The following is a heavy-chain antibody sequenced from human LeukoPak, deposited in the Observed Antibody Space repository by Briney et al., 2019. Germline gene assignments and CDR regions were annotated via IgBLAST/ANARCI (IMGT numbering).Heavy chain of an antibody. V-gene: IGHV1-2*04. CDR1: GYTFTGYY. J-gene: IGHJ3*02. Sequence: GASVTVSCKASGYTFTGYYMHWVRQAPGQGLEWMGWINPNSGGTNYAQKFPGWLIMTTDTSISPAYMALSRLRFDDPAVYYCARDGPIMITFGGVIVRSDAFDIWGQGTMVTVSS. CDR2: INPNSGGT. CDR3: ARDGPIMITFGGVIVRSDAFDI. D-gene: IGHD3-16*02.